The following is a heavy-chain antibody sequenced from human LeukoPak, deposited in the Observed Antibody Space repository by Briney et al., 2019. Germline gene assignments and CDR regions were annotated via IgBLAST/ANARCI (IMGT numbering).Heavy chain of an antibody. Sequence: SETLSLTCTVSGGSISSSSYYWGWIRQPPGKGLEWIGSIYYSGSTSYNPSLKSRVTISVDTSKNQFSLKLSSVTAADTAVYYCARVRFYDTTGYSTSYYLDYWGQGALVTVSS. CDR2: IYYSGST. CDR1: GGSISSSSYY. V-gene: IGHV4-39*01. D-gene: IGHD3-22*01. J-gene: IGHJ4*02. CDR3: ARVRFYDTTGYSTSYYLDY.